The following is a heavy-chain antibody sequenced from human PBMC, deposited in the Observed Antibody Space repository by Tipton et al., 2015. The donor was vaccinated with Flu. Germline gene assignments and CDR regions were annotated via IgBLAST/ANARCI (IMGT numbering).Heavy chain of an antibody. CDR1: GGSVNNENFY. CDR2: VYYRGGT. D-gene: IGHD1-14*01. V-gene: IGHV4-61*01. J-gene: IGHJ4*02. Sequence: TLSLTCSVSGGSVNNENFYWTWVRQPPGKGLEWIGYVYYRGGTIYSPSLKSRVTISLDTSKNQFSLELTSVTAADTAVYYCASGGGQRGDYWGQGILVTVSS. CDR3: ASGGGQRGDY.